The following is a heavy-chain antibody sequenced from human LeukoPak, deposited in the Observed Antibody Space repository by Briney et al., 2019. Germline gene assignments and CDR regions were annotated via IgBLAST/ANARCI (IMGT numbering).Heavy chain of an antibody. J-gene: IGHJ4*02. Sequence: PSETLSLTCAVYGGSFSGYYWGWISQPAGRGVGWSGEINHRGRTTYNPSLKSRVTISVDTSKNQFSLKLSSVTAADTAVYYCARDYYGSGSYLRSRGYYFDYWGQGTLVTVSS. CDR3: ARDYYGSGSYLRSRGYYFDY. CDR1: GGSFSGYY. D-gene: IGHD3-10*01. V-gene: IGHV4-34*01. CDR2: INHRGRT.